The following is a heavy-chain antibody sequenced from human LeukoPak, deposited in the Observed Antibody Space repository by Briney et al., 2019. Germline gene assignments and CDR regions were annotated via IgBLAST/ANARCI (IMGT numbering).Heavy chain of an antibody. CDR3: AREGPAASTSFYYFMDV. D-gene: IGHD2-2*01. V-gene: IGHV4-30-2*01. Sequence: SQTLSLTCTVSGGSISSGGYYWSWIRQPPGKGLEWIGYIYHSGSTYYNPSLKSRTTMSVDTSKNQLSLRLSSVTAADRAVYYCAREGPAASTSFYYFMDVWGKGTTVTVSS. CDR2: IYHSGST. J-gene: IGHJ6*03. CDR1: GGSISSGGYY.